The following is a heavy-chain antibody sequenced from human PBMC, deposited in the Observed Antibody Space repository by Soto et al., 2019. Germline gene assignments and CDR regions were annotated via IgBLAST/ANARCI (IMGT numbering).Heavy chain of an antibody. CDR2: ISYDGSNK. V-gene: IGHV3-30*18. D-gene: IGHD3-9*01. CDR1: GFTFSSYG. J-gene: IGHJ4*02. CDR3: AKDRADFDWLPTLDY. Sequence: GGSLRLSCAASGFTFSSYGMHWVRQAPGKGLEWVAVISYDGSNKYYADSVKGRFTTSRDNSKNTLYLQMNSLRAEDTAVYYCAKDRADFDWLPTLDYWGQGTLVTVSS.